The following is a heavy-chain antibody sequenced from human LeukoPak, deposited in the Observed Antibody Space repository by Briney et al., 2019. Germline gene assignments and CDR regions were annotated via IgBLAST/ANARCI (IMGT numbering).Heavy chain of an antibody. CDR3: ARESQLGGIGY. CDR1: GFTFSRYW. J-gene: IGHJ4*02. Sequence: GGSLRLSCAPSGFTFSRYWVTWVRQAPGKGLEWVATIKEDGSEKNYVDSVKGRFTIYRDNAKNSLYLQMNSLRGEDTAVYYCARESQLGGIGYWGQGSLVTVSS. V-gene: IGHV3-7*04. CDR2: IKEDGSEK. D-gene: IGHD3-16*01.